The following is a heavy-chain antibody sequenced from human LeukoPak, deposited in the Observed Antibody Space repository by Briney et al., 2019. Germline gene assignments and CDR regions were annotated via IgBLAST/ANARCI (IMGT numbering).Heavy chain of an antibody. CDR2: INHSGST. D-gene: IGHD6-13*01. CDR1: GGSFSGYY. CDR3: ARRGRGYSSSWYLYLPGHFDY. Sequence: PSETLSLTCAVYGGSFSGYYWSWIRQPPGKGLEWIGEINHSGSTNYNPSLKSRVTISVDTSKSQFSLKLSSVTAADTAVYYCARRGRGYSSSWYLYLPGHFDYWGQGTLVTVSS. V-gene: IGHV4-34*01. J-gene: IGHJ4*02.